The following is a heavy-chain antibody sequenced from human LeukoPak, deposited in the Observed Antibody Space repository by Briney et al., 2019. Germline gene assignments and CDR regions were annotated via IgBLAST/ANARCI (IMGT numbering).Heavy chain of an antibody. V-gene: IGHV3-53*01. J-gene: IGHJ4*02. CDR3: ARDLGLGHYLDS. Sequence: QSGGSLRLSCAASGLTVSSNYMSWVRQGPGKGLKWVSSIYRDGSTYYADSVKGRFTISRDNSKNTVYLQMNSLRAEDTAVYYCARDLGLGHYLDSWGQGTLVTVSS. CDR1: GLTVSSNY. CDR2: IYRDGST. D-gene: IGHD1-26*01.